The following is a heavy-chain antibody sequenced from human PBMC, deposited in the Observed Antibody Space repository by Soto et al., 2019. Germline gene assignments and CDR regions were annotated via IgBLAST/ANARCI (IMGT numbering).Heavy chain of an antibody. CDR2: IKTKRDGGAR. CDR3: THFYDFWSV. D-gene: IGHD3-3*01. CDR1: GFTFSSFF. V-gene: IGHV3-15*01. Sequence: GGSLRLSCAASGFTFSSFFIHWVRQAPGKGLEWVGRIKTKRDGGARDYAAPVKGRFTISSDDSKDMLYLQMTGLKTEDTGVYYCTHFYDFWSVWGQGTVVTVSS. J-gene: IGHJ4*02.